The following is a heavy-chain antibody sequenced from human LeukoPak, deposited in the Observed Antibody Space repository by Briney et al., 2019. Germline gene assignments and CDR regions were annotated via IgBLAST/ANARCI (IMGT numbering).Heavy chain of an antibody. Sequence: PGGSLRLSCAASGFTFSSYGMHWVRQAPGKGLEWVAVIWYDGSNKYYADSVKGRFTISRDNSKNTLYLQMNSLRAEDTAVYYCASDPNQSYHGDYAYLDYWGQGTLVTVSS. CDR3: ASDPNQSYHGDYAYLDY. CDR2: IWYDGSNK. V-gene: IGHV3-33*01. CDR1: GFTFSSYG. D-gene: IGHD4-17*01. J-gene: IGHJ4*02.